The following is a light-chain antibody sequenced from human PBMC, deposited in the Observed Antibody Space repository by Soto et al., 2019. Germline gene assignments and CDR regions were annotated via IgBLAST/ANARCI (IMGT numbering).Light chain of an antibody. CDR2: GAS. CDR1: QSLSSSY. Sequence: EIVLTQSPGTLSLSPGERATLSFRASQSLSSSYLAWYQQKPGQAPRLLIYGASSRATGIPDRFSGSGSGTDFTLTISRLEPEDFAVYYCQQRTNRPPITFGQGTRLEIK. V-gene: IGKV3D-20*02. J-gene: IGKJ5*01. CDR3: QQRTNRPPIT.